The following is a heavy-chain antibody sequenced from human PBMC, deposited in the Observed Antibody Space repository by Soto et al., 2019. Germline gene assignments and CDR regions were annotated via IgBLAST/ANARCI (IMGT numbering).Heavy chain of an antibody. J-gene: IGHJ3*02. CDR3: AIGLPGTYGAFDI. CDR1: EFTFRSYW. Sequence: GGSLRVSCAASEFTFRSYWMHWVRQSPGKGLVLVSRISGDGSRTTYADYVMGRFTISRDNANNTVYLQMDSLRAEDTAVYYGAIGLPGTYGAFDIWGQGTMVTVSS. V-gene: IGHV3-74*01. D-gene: IGHD1-7*01. CDR2: ISGDGSRT.